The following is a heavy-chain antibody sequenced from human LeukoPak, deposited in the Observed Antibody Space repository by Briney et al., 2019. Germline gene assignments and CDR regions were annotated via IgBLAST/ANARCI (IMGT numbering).Heavy chain of an antibody. CDR2: ISGSGVST. J-gene: IGHJ6*02. D-gene: IGHD2-2*01. Sequence: GGSLRLSCAASGFTFSNYAMSWVRQAPGKGLEWVSAISGSGVSTYYAASVKGRFTISRDNSKNTLYLQMNSLSAEDTAVYYCAKRDSTFPYYYYYGLDVWGQGTTVTVSS. CDR3: AKRDSTFPYYYYYGLDV. CDR1: GFTFSNYA. V-gene: IGHV3-23*01.